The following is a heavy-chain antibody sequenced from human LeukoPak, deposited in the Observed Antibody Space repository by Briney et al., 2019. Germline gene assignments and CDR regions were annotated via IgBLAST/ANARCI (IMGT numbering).Heavy chain of an antibody. CDR1: RFTFGDYA. V-gene: IGHV3-49*03. Sequence: GGSLRLSCTASRFTFGDYAMSWFRQAPGKGLEWVGFIRSKAYGGTTEYAASVKGRFTISRDDSKSIAYLQMNSLKTEDTAVYYCTREGTWATGATGYWGQGTLVTVSS. CDR2: IRSKAYGGTT. CDR3: TREGTWATGATGY. D-gene: IGHD1-1*01. J-gene: IGHJ4*02.